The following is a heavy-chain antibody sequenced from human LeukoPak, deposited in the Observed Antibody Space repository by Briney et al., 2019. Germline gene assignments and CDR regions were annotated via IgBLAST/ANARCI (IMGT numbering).Heavy chain of an antibody. J-gene: IGHJ4*02. CDR1: GGSITSYF. Sequence: PSETLSLTCTVSGGSITSYFWNWIRQPPGKGLEYIGYIYYTGSTNYSPSLKSRVTISVDTSKNQFSLKLSSVTAADTAVYYCARGPYDYGDYWGQGTLVTVSS. V-gene: IGHV4-59*12. CDR2: IYYTGST. CDR3: ARGPYDYGDY. D-gene: IGHD3-16*01.